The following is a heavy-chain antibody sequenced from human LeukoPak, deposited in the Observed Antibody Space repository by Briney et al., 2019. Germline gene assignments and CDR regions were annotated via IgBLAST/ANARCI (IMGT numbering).Heavy chain of an antibody. CDR3: ARASITIFGVSAEYFQH. Sequence: ASVKVSCKASGYTFTSYGISWVRQAPGQGLEWMGWISAYNGNTNYAQKLQGRVTMTTDTSTSTAYMELRSLRSDDTAVYYCARASITIFGVSAEYFQHWGQGTLVTVSS. V-gene: IGHV1-18*01. D-gene: IGHD3-3*01. CDR1: GYTFTSYG. CDR2: ISAYNGNT. J-gene: IGHJ1*01.